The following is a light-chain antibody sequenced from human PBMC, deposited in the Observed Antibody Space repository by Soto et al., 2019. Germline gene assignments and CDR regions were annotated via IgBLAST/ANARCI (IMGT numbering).Light chain of an antibody. Sequence: SALTQPASVSGSPGQSITISCTGTSSDVGSYNLVSWYQQHPGKAPKLMIYEGSKRPSGVSNRFSGSKSGNTASLTISGLQAEDEADYYCCSYAGSSIFYVFGTGTRSPS. CDR1: SSDVGSYNL. CDR3: CSYAGSSIFYV. J-gene: IGLJ1*01. CDR2: EGS. V-gene: IGLV2-23*01.